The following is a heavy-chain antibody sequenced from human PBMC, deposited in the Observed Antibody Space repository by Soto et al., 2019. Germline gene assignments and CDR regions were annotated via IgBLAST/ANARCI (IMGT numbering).Heavy chain of an antibody. J-gene: IGHJ4*02. Sequence: SETLSLTCTVSGGSISSYYWSWIRQPPGKGLEWIGYIYYSGSTNYNPSIKSRDNISVDTSKNQISLKMSSVTAADSAVYYCARLVGNSWLDYWGQGTLVTVSS. CDR2: IYYSGST. CDR1: GGSISSYY. D-gene: IGHD6-13*01. V-gene: IGHV4-59*01. CDR3: ARLVGNSWLDY.